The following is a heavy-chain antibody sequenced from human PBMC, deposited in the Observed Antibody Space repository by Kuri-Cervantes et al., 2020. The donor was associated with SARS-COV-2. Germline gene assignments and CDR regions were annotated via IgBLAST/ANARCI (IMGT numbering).Heavy chain of an antibody. CDR2: INHSGST. D-gene: IGHD6-13*01. J-gene: IGHJ6*03. CDR1: GGSFSGYY. CDR3: ARGIAAAGAGYYYYMDV. Sequence: ESLKISCAVYGGSFSGYYWSWIRQPPGKGLEWIGEINHSGSTNYNPSLKSRVTISVDTSKNQFSLKLSSVTAADTAVYYCARGIAAAGAGYYYYMDVWGKGTTVTVSS. V-gene: IGHV4-34*01.